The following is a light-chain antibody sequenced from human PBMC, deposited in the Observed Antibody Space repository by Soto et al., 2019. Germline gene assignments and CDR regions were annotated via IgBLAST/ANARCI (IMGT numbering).Light chain of an antibody. J-gene: IGKJ4*01. CDR2: DAS. CDR3: QQANSFPLT. CDR1: QGISSW. V-gene: IGKV1-12*01. Sequence: DIQMTQSPSSVSASVGDRVTITCRASQGISSWLARYQQKPEKAPKLVIYDASSLQSGVPSRFSGSGSGTDFTLTISSLQPEDFTTYYCQQANSFPLTVGGGTKV.